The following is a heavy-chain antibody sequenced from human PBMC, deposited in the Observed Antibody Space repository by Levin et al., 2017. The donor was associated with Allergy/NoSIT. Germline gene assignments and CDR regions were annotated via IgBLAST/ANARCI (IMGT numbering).Heavy chain of an antibody. CDR1: GVSISSRSYF. D-gene: IGHD6-19*01. CDR3: ARLDYSSGWYGYYFDY. V-gene: IGHV4-39*01. Sequence: ESLKISCTVSGVSISSRSYFWGWIRQPPGKGLEWIGSISYSGTTYYNPSLMSRVTISLDTSKNQFSLNLSSVTAADTAVYYCARLDYSSGWYGYYFDYWGQGTLVTVSS. J-gene: IGHJ4*02. CDR2: ISYSGTT.